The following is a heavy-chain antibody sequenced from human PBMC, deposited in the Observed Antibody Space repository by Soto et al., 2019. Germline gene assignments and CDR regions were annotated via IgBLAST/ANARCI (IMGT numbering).Heavy chain of an antibody. V-gene: IGHV2-5*02. CDR1: GFSLSTSGVS. J-gene: IGHJ4*02. CDR3: AHVAYYGSGSYTY. D-gene: IGHD3-10*01. CDR2: VYWDDDK. Sequence: QITLKESGPTLVKPTQTLMLTCTFSGFSLSTSGVSVGWIRQPPGKALEWLASVYWDDDKRYSPSLESRLTITKGTTTNQLVLTLTDMDPVVTATYYCAHVAYYGSGSYTYWGQGTLVTVSS.